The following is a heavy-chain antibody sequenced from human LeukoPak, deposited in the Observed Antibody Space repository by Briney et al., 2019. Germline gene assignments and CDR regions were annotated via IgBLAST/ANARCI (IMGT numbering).Heavy chain of an antibody. Sequence: ASVKVSCKASGYTFTSYGISWVRQAPGQGLEWMGWISAYNGNTNYAQKLQGRVTMTTDTSTSTAYMELRSLRSDDTAVYYCARAAERYCSSTSCYIDAFDIWGQGTMVTVSS. CDR3: ARAAERYCSSTSCYIDAFDI. D-gene: IGHD2-2*02. CDR1: GYTFTSYG. CDR2: ISAYNGNT. V-gene: IGHV1-18*01. J-gene: IGHJ3*02.